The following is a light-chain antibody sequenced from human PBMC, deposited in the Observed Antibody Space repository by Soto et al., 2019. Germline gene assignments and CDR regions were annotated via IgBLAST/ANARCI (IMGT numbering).Light chain of an antibody. V-gene: IGKV3-15*01. Sequence: EIVMTQSPATLSVSPGERATLSCRASQSVSSDLVCYQQKPGQAPRLLIFHASTRATGIPGRFSGSGSGTESTLTISSLQSEDIAVYYCQQYNKWPQTFGQGTKVDIK. J-gene: IGKJ1*01. CDR3: QQYNKWPQT. CDR1: QSVSSD. CDR2: HAS.